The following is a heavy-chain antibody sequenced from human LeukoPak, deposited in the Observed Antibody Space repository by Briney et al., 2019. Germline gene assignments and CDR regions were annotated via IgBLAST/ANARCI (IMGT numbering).Heavy chain of an antibody. Sequence: PSETLFLTCDVSGYSISRGYYWGWVRQSPGKGLVWIANIHHSGRTYYNPSLKSRVAISVDMSKNQISLKLTSVTAADTAVYHCTRETIRFCSDTDCLQGEFWGQGALVTVSS. CDR3: TRETIRFCSDTDCLQGEF. D-gene: IGHD2-15*01. CDR1: GYSISRGYY. CDR2: IHHSGRT. J-gene: IGHJ4*02. V-gene: IGHV4-38-2*02.